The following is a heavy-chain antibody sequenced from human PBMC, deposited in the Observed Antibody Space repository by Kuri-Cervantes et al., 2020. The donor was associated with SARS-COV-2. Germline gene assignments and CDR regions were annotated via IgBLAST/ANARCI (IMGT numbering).Heavy chain of an antibody. V-gene: IGHV4-30-4*01. D-gene: IGHD5-12*01. CDR1: GDSISSGDYY. CDR3: ARDRISGYLYFLDY. CDR2: IYYSGTT. J-gene: IGHJ4*02. Sequence: LRLSGTVSGDSISSGDYYWSWIRQPPGKGLEWIGFIYYSGTTSYNPSLKSRVTMSVDTSKNQFSLKLSSVTAADTAVYYCARDRISGYLYFLDYWGRGTLVTVSS.